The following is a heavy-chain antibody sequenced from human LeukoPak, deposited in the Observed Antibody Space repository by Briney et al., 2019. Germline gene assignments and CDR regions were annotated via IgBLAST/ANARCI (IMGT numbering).Heavy chain of an antibody. CDR3: AREARYCSSTSCYGDY. CDR1: GFTFSSYS. D-gene: IGHD2-2*01. V-gene: IGHV3-48*04. Sequence: PGGSLRLSCAASGFTFSSYSMNWVRQAPGKGLEWVSYISSSSSTIYHADSVKGRFTISRDNAKNSLYLQMNSLRAEDTAAYYCAREARYCSSTSCYGDYWGQGTLVTVSS. J-gene: IGHJ4*02. CDR2: ISSSSSTI.